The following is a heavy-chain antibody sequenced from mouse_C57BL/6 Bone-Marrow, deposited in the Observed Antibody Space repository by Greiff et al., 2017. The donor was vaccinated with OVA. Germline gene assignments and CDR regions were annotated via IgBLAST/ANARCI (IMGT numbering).Heavy chain of an antibody. Sequence: DVKLVESGGGLVQPGGSLSLSCAASGFTFTDYYMSWVRQPPGKALEWLGFIRNKANGYTTEYSASVKGRFTISRDNSQSILYLQMNALRAEDSATYYCARYIGDSYAMDYWSQGTSVTVSS. CDR1: GFTFTDYY. J-gene: IGHJ4*01. CDR3: ARYIGDSYAMDY. CDR2: IRNKANGYTT. V-gene: IGHV7-3*01. D-gene: IGHD1-1*02.